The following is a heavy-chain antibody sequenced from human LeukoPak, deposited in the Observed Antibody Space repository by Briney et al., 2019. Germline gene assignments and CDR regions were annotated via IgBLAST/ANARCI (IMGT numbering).Heavy chain of an antibody. Sequence: ASVKVSWKASGYTFTAYYMHWVRQAPGQGLEWMGWINPNSGGTNSSQKFQDRVTLTRDTSISTAYMELGSLRSDDTAIYYCARAYGSGSSYHPDYWGQGTLVTVSS. CDR2: INPNSGGT. CDR3: ARAYGSGSSYHPDY. V-gene: IGHV1-2*02. J-gene: IGHJ4*02. D-gene: IGHD3-10*01. CDR1: GYTFTAYY.